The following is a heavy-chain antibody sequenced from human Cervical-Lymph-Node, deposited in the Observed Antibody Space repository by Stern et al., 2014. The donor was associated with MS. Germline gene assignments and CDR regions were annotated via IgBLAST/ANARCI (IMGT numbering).Heavy chain of an antibody. CDR2: IGYDGSNK. J-gene: IGHJ6*02. V-gene: IGHV3-33*01. CDR3: ATSYGMDV. Sequence: VQLEESGGGVVQPGRSLRLSCAASGFTFSSYGMHWVRQAPGKGLEWVAVIGYDGSNKYYADSVKGRFTISRDNSKNTLYLQMNSLRAEDTAVYYCATSYGMDVWGQGTTVTVSS. CDR1: GFTFSSYG.